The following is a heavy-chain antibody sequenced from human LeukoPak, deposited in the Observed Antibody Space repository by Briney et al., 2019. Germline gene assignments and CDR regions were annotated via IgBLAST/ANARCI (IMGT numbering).Heavy chain of an antibody. J-gene: IGHJ3*02. CDR1: GGSISSYY. Sequence: SETLSLTCTVSGGSISSYYWSWIRQPPGKGPEWIGYIYYSGSTSYNPSLKSRVTISVATSKTQFSLKLSSVTAADTAFYYCARYIVSYPHDAFDIWGQGTMVTVSS. D-gene: IGHD1-26*01. CDR2: IYYSGST. CDR3: ARYIVSYPHDAFDI. V-gene: IGHV4-59*01.